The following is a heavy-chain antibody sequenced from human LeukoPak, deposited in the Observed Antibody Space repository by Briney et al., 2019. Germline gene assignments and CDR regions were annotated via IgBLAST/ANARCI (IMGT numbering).Heavy chain of an antibody. CDR2: LGNSGGFT. D-gene: IGHD6-19*01. CDR1: EFTFSNYA. Sequence: PGGSLRLSCAASEFTFSNYAMTWVRQTPGKGLEWVSTLGNSGGFTSYADSVKGRFTISRDNSKSTLFLQMNSLRADDTAIYYCAKGGYTSGFDYWGQGTLVTVSS. J-gene: IGHJ4*02. CDR3: AKGGYTSGFDY. V-gene: IGHV3-23*01.